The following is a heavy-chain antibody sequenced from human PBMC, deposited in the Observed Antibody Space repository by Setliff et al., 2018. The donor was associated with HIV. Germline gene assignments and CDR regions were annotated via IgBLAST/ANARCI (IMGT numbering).Heavy chain of an antibody. Sequence: ASVKVSCKVSGYTFTTYSMHWVRQAPGQRLEWMGWLHTGDGRTSYSVKLQGRVTFTRDTSASTAYMELSSLGSEVTAVYYCVRMAAAAEVFDYWGQGTLVTVSS. J-gene: IGHJ4*02. D-gene: IGHD2-15*01. CDR3: VRMAAAAEVFDY. CDR2: LHTGDGRT. CDR1: GYTFTTYS. V-gene: IGHV1-3*04.